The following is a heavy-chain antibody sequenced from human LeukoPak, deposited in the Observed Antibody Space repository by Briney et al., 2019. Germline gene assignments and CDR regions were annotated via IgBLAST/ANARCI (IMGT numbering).Heavy chain of an antibody. D-gene: IGHD6-13*01. J-gene: IGHJ4*02. Sequence: SETLSLTCTVSGGSISDDYWSWIRQTPGRGLEWIGYIYHSGNTNYNPSLRGRVTMSADASKTHFSLTLKSVTAADTAVYYCVRSVGSWGFDYWGQGTLVTVSS. V-gene: IGHV4-59*01. CDR3: VRSVGSWGFDY. CDR2: IYHSGNT. CDR1: GGSISDDY.